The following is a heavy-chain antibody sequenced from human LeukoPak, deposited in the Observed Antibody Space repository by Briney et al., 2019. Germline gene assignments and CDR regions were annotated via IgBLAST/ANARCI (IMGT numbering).Heavy chain of an antibody. D-gene: IGHD6-6*01. V-gene: IGHV4-59*01. CDR2: IYYSGST. J-gene: IGHJ3*02. Sequence: TSETLSLTCTVSGGSISSYYWSWIRQPPGKGLEWIGYIYYSGSTNYNPSLKSRVTISVDTSENQFSLKLSSVTAADTAVYYCARGSKAARNDAFDSWGQGTMVTVSS. CDR1: GGSISSYY. CDR3: ARGSKAARNDAFDS.